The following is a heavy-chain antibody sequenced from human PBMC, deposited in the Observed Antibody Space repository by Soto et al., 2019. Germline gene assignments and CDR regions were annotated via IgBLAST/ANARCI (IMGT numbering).Heavy chain of an antibody. J-gene: IGHJ3*02. CDR2: ISGSGGSK. V-gene: IGHV3-23*01. Sequence: EVQLLESGGGLVQPGGSLRLSCAASGFTFSSYAMSWVLQAPGKGLGGVSAISGSGGSKYYADSGMGRCTIPRDNSKNTLYLQMNSLRAEDTAVYYCAKDTALNGLQFLDAFDIWGQGTMVTVSS. D-gene: IGHD3-3*01. CDR1: GFTFSSYA. CDR3: AKDTALNGLQFLDAFDI.